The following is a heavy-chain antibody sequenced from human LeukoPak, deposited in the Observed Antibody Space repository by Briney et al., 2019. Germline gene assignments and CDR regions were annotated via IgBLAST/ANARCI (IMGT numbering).Heavy chain of an antibody. V-gene: IGHV1-2*02. CDR3: ARVERGRLERLDSTFDY. D-gene: IGHD1-1*01. J-gene: IGHJ4*02. CDR1: GYTFTGYY. Sequence: GASVKVSCKASGYTFTGYYMHWARQAPGQGLEWMGWINPNSGGTNYAQKFQGRVTMTRDTSISTAYMELSRLRSDDTAVYYCARVERGRLERLDSTFDYWGQGTLVTVSS. CDR2: INPNSGGT.